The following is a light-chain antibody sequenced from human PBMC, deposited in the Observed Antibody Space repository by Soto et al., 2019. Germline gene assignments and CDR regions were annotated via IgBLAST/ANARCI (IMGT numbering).Light chain of an antibody. CDR3: QQYGSSYT. CDR1: QSISSSY. CDR2: GAS. J-gene: IGKJ2*01. Sequence: EIVLTQSPGTLSLSPGERATLSCRPSQSISSSYLAWYQQKPGQAPRLLIYGASSRATGIPDRFSGSGSGTDFTLTISRLEPEDFAVYYCQQYGSSYTFGLGTKLEIK. V-gene: IGKV3-20*01.